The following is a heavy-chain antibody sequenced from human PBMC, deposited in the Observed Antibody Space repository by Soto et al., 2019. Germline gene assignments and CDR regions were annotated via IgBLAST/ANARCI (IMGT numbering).Heavy chain of an antibody. CDR2: IYPGDSDT. J-gene: IGHJ4*02. V-gene: IGHV5-51*01. CDR1: GYSFTSYW. CDR3: ARHIPVAVADFPFDY. D-gene: IGHD6-19*01. Sequence: GESLKIFCKGSGYSFTSYWIGWVRQMPGKGLEWMGIIYPGDSDTRYSPSFQGQVTISADKSISTAYLQWSSLKASDTAMYYCARHIPVAVADFPFDYWGQGTLVTVSS.